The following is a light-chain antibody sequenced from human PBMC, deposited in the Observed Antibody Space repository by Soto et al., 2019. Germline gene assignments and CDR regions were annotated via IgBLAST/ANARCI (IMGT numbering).Light chain of an antibody. CDR2: GVS. CDR1: SSDVGGFNY. V-gene: IGLV2-14*01. Sequence: QSVLTQPASVPESPGQSITISCTGSSSDVGGFNYVSWYQQHPGKAPKLLIYGVSNRPSGVSDRFSASKSGNTASLTISGLQAEDAADYYCSSYTIRSTFYVFGTGTKVTVL. J-gene: IGLJ1*01. CDR3: SSYTIRSTFYV.